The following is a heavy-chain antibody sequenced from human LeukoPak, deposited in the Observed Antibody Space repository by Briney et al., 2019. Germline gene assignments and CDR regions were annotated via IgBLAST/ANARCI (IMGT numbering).Heavy chain of an antibody. Sequence: GGSLRLSCAASGFTFSSYWMSWVRQAPGKGLEWVANIKQDGSEKYYVDSVKGRFTISRDNAKNSLYLQMNSLRAEGTAVYYCARDSSPDIVLMVYAIPSHFDYWGQGTLVTVSS. J-gene: IGHJ4*02. CDR1: GFTFSSYW. CDR3: ARDSSPDIVLMVYAIPSHFDY. V-gene: IGHV3-7*01. D-gene: IGHD2-8*01. CDR2: IKQDGSEK.